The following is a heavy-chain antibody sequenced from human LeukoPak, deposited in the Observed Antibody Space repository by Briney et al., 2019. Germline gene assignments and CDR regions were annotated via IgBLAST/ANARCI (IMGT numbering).Heavy chain of an antibody. CDR3: ARYLAPPYYYYYMDV. Sequence: ASVKVSCKASGYTFTGYYMHWVRQAPGQGLEWMGWISAYNGNTNYAQKLQGRVTMTTDTSTSTAYMELRSLRSDDTAVYYCARYLAPPYYYYYMDVWGKGTTVTVSS. J-gene: IGHJ6*03. CDR2: ISAYNGNT. CDR1: GYTFTGYY. V-gene: IGHV1-18*04.